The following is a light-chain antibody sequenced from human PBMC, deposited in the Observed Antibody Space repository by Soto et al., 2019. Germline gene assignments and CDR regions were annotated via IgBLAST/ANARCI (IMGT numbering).Light chain of an antibody. CDR1: SRHSTYA. Sequence: QSVLTQSPSASASLGASVKLTCTLSSRHSTYAIAWHQQQPEKGPRYLMKLNSDGSHSKGDGIPDRFSGSSSGAERYLTISSLQSEDEADYYCQTWGTGIQVIFGGGTKLTVL. CDR2: LNSDGSH. CDR3: QTWGTGIQVI. J-gene: IGLJ2*01. V-gene: IGLV4-69*01.